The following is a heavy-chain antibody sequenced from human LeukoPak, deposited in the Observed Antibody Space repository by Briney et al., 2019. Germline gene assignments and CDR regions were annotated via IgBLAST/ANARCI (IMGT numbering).Heavy chain of an antibody. Sequence: SVKVSCKASGGTFSSYAISWVRQAPGQGLEWMGGIIPISGSPNYAQRFQGRVTITADEFTSTAYMELSSLRSEDTAVYYCTRDRGTGDFFWFDPWGQGTLVTVSS. CDR3: TRDRGTGDFFWFDP. CDR2: IIPISGSP. CDR1: GGTFSSYA. J-gene: IGHJ5*02. D-gene: IGHD1-1*01. V-gene: IGHV1-69*13.